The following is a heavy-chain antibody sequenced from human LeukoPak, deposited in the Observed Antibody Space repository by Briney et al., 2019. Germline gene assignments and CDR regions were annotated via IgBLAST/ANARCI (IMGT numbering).Heavy chain of an antibody. CDR3: ARGVGLYDFWSGYYRGHWFDP. D-gene: IGHD3-3*01. V-gene: IGHV1-8*01. J-gene: IGHJ5*02. CDR1: GYTFTSYD. CDR2: MNPNSGNT. Sequence: GASVKVSCKASGYTFTSYDINWVRQATGQGLEWMGWMNPNSGNTGYAQKFQGRVTMTRNTSISTAYMELSSLGSEDTAVYYCARGVGLYDFWSGYYRGHWFDPWGQGTLVTVSS.